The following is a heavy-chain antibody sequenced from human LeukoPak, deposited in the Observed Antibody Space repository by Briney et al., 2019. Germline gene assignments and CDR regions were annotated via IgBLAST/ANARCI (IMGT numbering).Heavy chain of an antibody. CDR1: GFTFSTYW. Sequence: GGSLRLSCAASGFTFSTYWMNWVRQPPGKGLVWVSRINSDGSSTTYADSVMGRFTIYRDNATNTLFLQMNSLRADDTAVYYCARSTSHYYYYYMDVWGKGTTVTISS. V-gene: IGHV3-74*01. CDR3: ARSTSHYYYYYMDV. CDR2: INSDGSST. J-gene: IGHJ6*03.